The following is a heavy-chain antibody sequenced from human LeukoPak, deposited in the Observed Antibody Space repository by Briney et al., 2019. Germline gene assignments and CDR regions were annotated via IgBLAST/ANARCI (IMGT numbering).Heavy chain of an antibody. D-gene: IGHD2/OR15-2a*01. CDR3: VRDAPNSRFDP. Sequence: GGSLRLSCAASGFTCSAHWMHWVRQVPGKGLVWVSHITNDGTTTTYADSVKGRFTISRDNAKNTLYLQMNSLRAEDSAVYYCVRDAPNSRFDPWGQGTLVTVCS. CDR2: ITNDGTTT. CDR1: GFTCSAHW. V-gene: IGHV3-74*01. J-gene: IGHJ5*02.